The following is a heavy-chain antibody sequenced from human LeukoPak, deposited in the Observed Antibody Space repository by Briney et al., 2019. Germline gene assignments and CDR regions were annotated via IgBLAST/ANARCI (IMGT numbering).Heavy chain of an antibody. CDR2: INPNSGGT. Sequence: GASVTVSCTASGYTFTSYAMHWVRQAPGQGLEWMGWINPNSGGTNYAQKSQGWVTMTRDTSISTAYKELSRLRSDDTAVYYCARAPKYYDFWSGYREYYFDYWGQGTLVTVSS. D-gene: IGHD3-3*01. CDR1: GYTFTSYA. V-gene: IGHV1-2*04. J-gene: IGHJ4*02. CDR3: ARAPKYYDFWSGYREYYFDY.